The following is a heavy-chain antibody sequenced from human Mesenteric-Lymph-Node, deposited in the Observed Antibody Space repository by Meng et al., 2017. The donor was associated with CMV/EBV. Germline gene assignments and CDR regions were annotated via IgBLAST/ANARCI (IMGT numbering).Heavy chain of an antibody. V-gene: IGHV3-21*06. Sequence: AASEFPFTNAWMSWVRQAPGKGLEWVSSISSNTLYIYYADSVKGRFTISRDNAKNLLYLQMNSLRAEDTAVYYCASAYYGSGGYCDYWGQGTLVTVSS. D-gene: IGHD3-10*01. CDR2: ISSNTLYI. CDR1: EFPFTNAW. CDR3: ASAYYGSGGYCDY. J-gene: IGHJ4*02.